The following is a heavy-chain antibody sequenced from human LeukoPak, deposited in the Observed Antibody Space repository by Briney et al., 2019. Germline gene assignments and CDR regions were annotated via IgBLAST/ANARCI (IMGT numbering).Heavy chain of an antibody. D-gene: IGHD3-22*01. V-gene: IGHV4-39*01. CDR1: DGSISSRSYY. J-gene: IGHJ3*02. Sequence: SETLSLTCTVSDGSISSRSYYWGWIRHPPGKGLEWIGSIYYSGSTYYNPSLKSRVTISVDTSKNQFSLKLSSVTAADTAVYYCATYYYDSSGYYYRGAFDIWGQGTMVTVSS. CDR3: ATYYYDSSGYYYRGAFDI. CDR2: IYYSGST.